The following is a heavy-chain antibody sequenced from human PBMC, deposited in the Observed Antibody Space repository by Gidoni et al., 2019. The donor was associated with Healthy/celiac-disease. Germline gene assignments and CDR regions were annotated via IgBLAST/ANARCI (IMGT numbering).Heavy chain of an antibody. D-gene: IGHD3-22*01. J-gene: IGHJ4*02. CDR1: GFTFSSYA. Sequence: EVQLLESGGGLVQPGGSLRLSCAASGFTFSSYAMSWVRQAPGKGLGWVSAISGSGGSTYYADSVKGRFTISRDNSKNTLYLQMNSLRAEDTAVYYCASRLDYYDSSGYYNYWGQGTLVTVSS. V-gene: IGHV3-23*01. CDR2: ISGSGGST. CDR3: ASRLDYYDSSGYYNY.